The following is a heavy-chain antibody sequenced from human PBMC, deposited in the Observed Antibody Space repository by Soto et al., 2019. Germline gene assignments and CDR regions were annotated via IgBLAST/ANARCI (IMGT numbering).Heavy chain of an antibody. Sequence: GESLKISCKGSGYSFTIYWIGWVRQMPGKGLEWMGIIYPGDSDTRYSPSFQGQVTISADKSISTAYLQWSSLKASDTAMYYCASTYYYDSSGWAMDAFDIWGQGTMVTFSS. J-gene: IGHJ3*02. CDR3: ASTYYYDSSGWAMDAFDI. CDR2: IYPGDSDT. V-gene: IGHV5-51*01. D-gene: IGHD3-22*01. CDR1: GYSFTIYW.